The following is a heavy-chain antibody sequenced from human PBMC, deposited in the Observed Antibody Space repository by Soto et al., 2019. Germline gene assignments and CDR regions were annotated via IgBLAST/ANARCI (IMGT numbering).Heavy chain of an antibody. CDR3: ARHEPSYYYAMDV. V-gene: IGHV3-7*01. J-gene: IGHJ6*02. Sequence: GGSLRLCFAASGFTFSDYWVTWVRQAPGKGLEWVANINQDGSDKLYVYSVKGRFTISRDNANYSLYLQMDRLRAEDTAVYYCARHEPSYYYAMDVWGQGTTVTVSS. CDR2: INQDGSDK. CDR1: GFTFSDYW.